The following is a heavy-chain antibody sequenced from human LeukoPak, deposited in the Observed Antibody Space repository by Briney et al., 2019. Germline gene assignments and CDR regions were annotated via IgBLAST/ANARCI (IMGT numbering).Heavy chain of an antibody. Sequence: GGSLRLSCEASGFTLGSYWMTWVRQAPGKGLEWVANIKQDGSEKYYVNSVKGRFSISRGNAKNSLYLQMNSLRAEDTAVYFCARAHYTHYYYGMDVWGQGTTVTVSS. D-gene: IGHD4-11*01. CDR3: ARAHYTHYYYGMDV. CDR2: IKQDGSEK. J-gene: IGHJ6*02. CDR1: GFTLGSYW. V-gene: IGHV3-7*04.